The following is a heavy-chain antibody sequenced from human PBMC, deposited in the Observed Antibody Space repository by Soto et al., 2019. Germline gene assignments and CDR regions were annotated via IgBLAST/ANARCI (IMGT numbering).Heavy chain of an antibody. J-gene: IGHJ4*02. D-gene: IGHD1-26*01. Sequence: ASVKVSCKASGYTFTSYAMHWVRQAPGQRLEWMGWINAGNGNTKYSQKFQGRVTITRDTSTSTAYMELSSLRYEDTAVYYCATMGATVYFFDNWGQGTLVTVSS. CDR1: GYTFTSYA. CDR2: INAGNGNT. V-gene: IGHV1-3*01. CDR3: ATMGATVYFFDN.